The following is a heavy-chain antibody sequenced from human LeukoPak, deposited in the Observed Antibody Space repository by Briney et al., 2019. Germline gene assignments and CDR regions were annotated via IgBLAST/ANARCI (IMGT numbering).Heavy chain of an antibody. V-gene: IGHV4-59*01. CDR1: SHSINRYC. CDR3: ARGTYGSGSYLPSYYFDY. D-gene: IGHD3-10*01. CDR2: IYYSGST. Sequence: PSETLSLTCTLSSHSINRYCGRWLRHPPGEGLEWIGYIYYSGSTNYNPSLKSRVTISVDTSKNQFSLKLSSVTAADTAVYHCARGTYGSGSYLPSYYFDYWGQGTLVTVSS. J-gene: IGHJ4*02.